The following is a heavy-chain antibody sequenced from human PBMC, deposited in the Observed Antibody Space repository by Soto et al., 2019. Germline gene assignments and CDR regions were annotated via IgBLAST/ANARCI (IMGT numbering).Heavy chain of an antibody. V-gene: IGHV3-7*03. Sequence: GGSLRLSCVASGFTLTNNGMHWVRQAPGQGLEWVANIKQDGSEKWYVDSVKGRFTISRDNAKKSLYLQMNSLRAEDTAVYYCARSYCTSTSCYGGYAFDIWGQGTMVTVSS. J-gene: IGHJ3*02. CDR3: ARSYCTSTSCYGGYAFDI. CDR2: IKQDGSEK. CDR1: GFTLTNNG. D-gene: IGHD2-2*01.